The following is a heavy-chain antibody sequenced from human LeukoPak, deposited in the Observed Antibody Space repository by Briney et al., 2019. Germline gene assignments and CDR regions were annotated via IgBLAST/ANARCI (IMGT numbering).Heavy chain of an antibody. D-gene: IGHD3-10*01. CDR1: GYSFTDYY. CDR2: INPSGGST. V-gene: IGHV1-46*01. J-gene: IGHJ3*02. CDR3: AREGFGSGSYYNPPGAFDI. Sequence: ASVKVSCKASGYSFTDYYIHWVRQAPGQGLEWMGIINPSGGSTSYAQKFQGRVTMTRDTSTSTVYMELSSLRSEDTAVYYCAREGFGSGSYYNPPGAFDIWGQGTMVTVPS.